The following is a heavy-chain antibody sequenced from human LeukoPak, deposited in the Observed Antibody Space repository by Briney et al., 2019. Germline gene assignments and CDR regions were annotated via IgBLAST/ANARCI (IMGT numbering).Heavy chain of an antibody. V-gene: IGHV1-3*01. D-gene: IGHD3-10*01. CDR1: GYIFTNYA. CDR3: ARGGSGGTVGYFDY. CDR2: INADTGNT. J-gene: IGHJ4*02. Sequence: ASVTVSCKASGYIFTNYAIHWVRQAPGQRLEWMGWINADTGNTKYSQKVQGRVTITRGTSASTAYMELSSLRSEDTAVYYCARGGSGGTVGYFDYWDQGTLVTVSS.